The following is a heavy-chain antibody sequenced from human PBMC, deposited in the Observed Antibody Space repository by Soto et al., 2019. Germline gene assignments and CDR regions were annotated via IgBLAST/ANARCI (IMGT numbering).Heavy chain of an antibody. CDR3: AKGCPAGFCSGGRCYVDY. J-gene: IGHJ4*02. D-gene: IGHD2-15*01. CDR1: GFTFDDYA. V-gene: IGHV3-9*01. CDR2: ISWNSNII. Sequence: EVQLVESWGGLVQPGRSLRLSCAASGFTFDDYAMHWVRRVPGKGLECVSSISWNSNIIGYADSVKGRFTISRDNAKNSPYMQMNSLRPEDTALYYSAKGCPAGFCSGGRCYVDYWGQGNLVTVSS.